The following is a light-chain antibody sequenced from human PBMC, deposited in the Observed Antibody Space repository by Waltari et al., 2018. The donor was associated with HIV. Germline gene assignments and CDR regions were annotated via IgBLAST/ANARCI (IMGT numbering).Light chain of an antibody. V-gene: IGKV3-15*01. Sequence: VMTQSQATLSVSPGQRATLSCGASQSVRHRLAWYQQSPGQSPRLLIYDASTRAPGVPDRFSASGSGTEFTLTITSLQSEDFALYYCQAFGGTFGPGTRV. CDR3: QAFGGT. J-gene: IGKJ3*01. CDR2: DAS. CDR1: QSVRHR.